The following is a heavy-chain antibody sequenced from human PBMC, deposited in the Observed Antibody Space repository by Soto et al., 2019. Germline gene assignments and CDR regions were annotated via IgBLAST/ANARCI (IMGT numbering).Heavy chain of an antibody. Sequence: GGSLRLSCAASGFTFSSYAMSWVRQAPGKGLEWVSAISGSGGSTYYADSVKGRFTISRDNSKNTLYLQMNSLRAEDTAVYYCAKDWLGAVACIMYYYYGMDVWGQGTTVTVSS. CDR2: ISGSGGST. J-gene: IGHJ6*02. V-gene: IGHV3-23*01. D-gene: IGHD6-19*01. CDR1: GFTFSSYA. CDR3: AKDWLGAVACIMYYYYGMDV.